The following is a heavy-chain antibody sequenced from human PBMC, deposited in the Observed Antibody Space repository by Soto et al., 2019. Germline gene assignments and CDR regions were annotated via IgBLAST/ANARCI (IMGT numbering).Heavy chain of an antibody. J-gene: IGHJ6*02. V-gene: IGHV3-23*01. CDR1: GFTFSRYA. D-gene: IGHD2-15*01. Sequence: GGTLRLSCAASGFTFSRYAMSWVRQAPGKGLKWVSAISGSGGSTYYADSVKGRFTISRDNSKNTLNLQMNSLRAEDTAVYYCAKHPLCSDIVVMVAATPRNDMDVWGQGTTVTVSS. CDR3: AKHPLCSDIVVMVAATPRNDMDV. CDR2: ISGSGGST.